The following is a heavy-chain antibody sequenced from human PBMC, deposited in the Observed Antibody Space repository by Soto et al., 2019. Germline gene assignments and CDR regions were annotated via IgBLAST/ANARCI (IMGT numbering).Heavy chain of an antibody. J-gene: IGHJ3*02. Sequence: GGSLRLSCAASGFTFSNAWMSWVRQAPGKGLEWVGRIKSKTDGGTTDYAAPVKGRFTISRDDSKNTLYLQMNSLKTEDTAVYYCTTELWLLDAFDIWGQGTMVTVSS. V-gene: IGHV3-15*01. CDR1: GFTFSNAW. CDR2: IKSKTDGGTT. CDR3: TTELWLLDAFDI. D-gene: IGHD2-15*01.